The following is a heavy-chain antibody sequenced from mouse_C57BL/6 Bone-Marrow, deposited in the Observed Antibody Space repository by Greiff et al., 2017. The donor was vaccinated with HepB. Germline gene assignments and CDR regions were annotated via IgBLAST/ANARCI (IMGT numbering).Heavy chain of an antibody. Sequence: QVQLQQPGAELVKPGASVKLSCKASGYTFTSYWMQWVKQRPGQGLEWIGEIDPSDSYTNYNQKFKGKATLTVDTSSSTAYMQLSSLTSEDSAVYYCASVGLIPSYYGSSFFAYWGQGTLVTVSA. D-gene: IGHD1-1*01. CDR1: GYTFTSYW. J-gene: IGHJ3*01. CDR3: ASVGLIPSYYGSSFFAY. V-gene: IGHV1-50*01. CDR2: IDPSDSYT.